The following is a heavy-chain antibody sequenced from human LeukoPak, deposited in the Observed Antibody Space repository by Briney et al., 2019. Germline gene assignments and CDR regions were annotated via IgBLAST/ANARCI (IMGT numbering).Heavy chain of an antibody. D-gene: IGHD1-14*01. Sequence: SETLSLTCTVSGGSITSGSYYWGWIRQPPGKGLEWIGSIYYNGGAYYNPSLKSRVTISVDTSKSQFSLKLSSVTAADMAVYYCARLSGTHYEAIDYWGQGTLVTASS. J-gene: IGHJ4*02. CDR1: GGSITSGSYY. V-gene: IGHV4-39*01. CDR2: IYYNGGA. CDR3: ARLSGTHYEAIDY.